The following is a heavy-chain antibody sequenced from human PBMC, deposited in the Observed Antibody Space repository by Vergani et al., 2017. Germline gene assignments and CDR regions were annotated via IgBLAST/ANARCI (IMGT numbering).Heavy chain of an antibody. CDR2: IVVGSGNT. Sequence: QMQLVQSGPEVKKPGTSVKVSCKASGFTFTSSAVQWVRQARGQRLEWIGWIVVGSGNTNYAQKFQERVTITRDMSTSTAYMELSSLRSEDTAVYYCAADRESYYGAHDAFDIWGQGTMVTVSS. CDR3: AADRESYYGAHDAFDI. D-gene: IGHD1-26*01. J-gene: IGHJ3*02. CDR1: GFTFTSSA. V-gene: IGHV1-58*01.